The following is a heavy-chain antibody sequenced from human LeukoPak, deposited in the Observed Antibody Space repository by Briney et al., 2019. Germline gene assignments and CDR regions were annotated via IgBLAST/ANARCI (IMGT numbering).Heavy chain of an antibody. J-gene: IGHJ6*02. CDR3: AREGSGSLWFGESKYGMDV. CDR1: GFTFSSYG. D-gene: IGHD3-10*01. Sequence: PGGSLRLSCAASGFTFSSYGMHWVRQAPGKGLEWVAVIWYDGSNKYYADSVKGRFTISRDNSKNTLYLQMNSLRAEDTAVYYCAREGSGSLWFGESKYGMDVWGQGTTVTVSS. V-gene: IGHV3-33*01. CDR2: IWYDGSNK.